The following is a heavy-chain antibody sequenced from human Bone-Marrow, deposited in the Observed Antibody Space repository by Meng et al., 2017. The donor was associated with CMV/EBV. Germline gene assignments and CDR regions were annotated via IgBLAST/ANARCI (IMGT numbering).Heavy chain of an antibody. J-gene: IGHJ6*02. CDR3: AMGGIVEVPAGIPALRDYYYYYGMDV. D-gene: IGHD2-2*02. V-gene: IGHV1-69*10. CDR2: IIPILGIA. Sequence: SVKVSCKASGGTFSSYAISWVRQAPGQGLEWMGGIIPILGIANYAQKFQGRVTITADKSTSTAYMEVSRQRSEDTAVYYCAMGGIVEVPAGIPALRDYYYYYGMDVWGQGTTVTVSS. CDR1: GGTFSSYA.